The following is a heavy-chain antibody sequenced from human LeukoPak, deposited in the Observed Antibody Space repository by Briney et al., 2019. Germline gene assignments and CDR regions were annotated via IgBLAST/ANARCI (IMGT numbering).Heavy chain of an antibody. D-gene: IGHD5-12*01. CDR1: GYTFTGYS. Sequence: GASVRVSCKASGYTFTGYSMHWVRQAPGQGLEWMGRVNPNSGGTNYAQKLQGRVTMTTDTSTSTAYMELRSLRSDDTAVYYCASGYSGYDYYYYYYMDVWGKGTTVTVSS. CDR3: ASGYSGYDYYYYYYMDV. J-gene: IGHJ6*03. V-gene: IGHV1-2*06. CDR2: VNPNSGGT.